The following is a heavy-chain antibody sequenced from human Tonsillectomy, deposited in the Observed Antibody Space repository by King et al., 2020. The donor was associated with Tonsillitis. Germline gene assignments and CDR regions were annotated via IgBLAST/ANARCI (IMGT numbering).Heavy chain of an antibody. V-gene: IGHV3-33*01. D-gene: IGHD4-17*01. Sequence: VQLVEFGGGVVQPGRSLRLSCAASGFSLSNYGIHWVRQAPGKGLEWVAVVRYDGNNKDYADSVKDRFIIYRDNSKNTAYLQMNGLRAEDTAMYYCARDDPPRTVTAFDYWGQGTLVTVSS. CDR3: ARDDPPRTVTAFDY. J-gene: IGHJ4*02. CDR2: VRYDGNNK. CDR1: GFSLSNYG.